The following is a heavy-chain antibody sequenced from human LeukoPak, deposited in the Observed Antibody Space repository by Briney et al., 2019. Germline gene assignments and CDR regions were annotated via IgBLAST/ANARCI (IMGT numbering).Heavy chain of an antibody. V-gene: IGHV1-69*04. Sequence: SAKVSCKASGGTFSSYAISWVRQAPGQGLEWMGRIIPILGIANYAQKFQGRVTITADKSTSTAYMELSSLRSEDTAVYYCARAGYCGGDCYSVLANYYYYGMDVWGQGTTVTVSS. CDR1: GGTFSSYA. CDR3: ARAGYCGGDCYSVLANYYYYGMDV. CDR2: IIPILGIA. J-gene: IGHJ6*02. D-gene: IGHD2-21*02.